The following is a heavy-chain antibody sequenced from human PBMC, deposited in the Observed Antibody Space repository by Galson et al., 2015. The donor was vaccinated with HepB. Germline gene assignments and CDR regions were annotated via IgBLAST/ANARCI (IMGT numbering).Heavy chain of an antibody. CDR1: GFTVSSNY. V-gene: IGHV3-23*01. CDR3: AKGLGIAVAGTLCDY. J-gene: IGHJ4*02. D-gene: IGHD6-19*01. Sequence: SLRLSCAASGFTVSSNYMNWVRQAPGKGLEWVSAISGSGGSTYYADSVKGRFTISRDNSKNTLYLQMNSLRAEDTAVYYCAKGLGIAVAGTLCDYWGQGTLVTVSS. CDR2: ISGSGGST.